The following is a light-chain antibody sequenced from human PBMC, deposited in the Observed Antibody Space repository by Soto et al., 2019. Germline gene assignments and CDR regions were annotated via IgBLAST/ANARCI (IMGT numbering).Light chain of an antibody. V-gene: IGKV4-1*01. Sequence: DIVMTQSPDSLAVSRGERATINCKSSQSDLYSSNNKNYLAWYQQKPGQPPKLLFYWASTRESGVPGRFSGSGSGTDFTLTISSLQAEDVAVYYCQQYYSIWTFGQGTKVEIK. CDR1: QSDLYSSNNKNY. J-gene: IGKJ1*01. CDR2: WAS. CDR3: QQYYSIWT.